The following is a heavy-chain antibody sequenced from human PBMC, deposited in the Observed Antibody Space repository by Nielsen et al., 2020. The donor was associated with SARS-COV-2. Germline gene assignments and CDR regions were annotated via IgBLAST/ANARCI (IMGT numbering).Heavy chain of an antibody. CDR2: ISSSGSTI. CDR1: EFTFSSYE. D-gene: IGHD6-6*01. J-gene: IGHJ4*02. V-gene: IGHV3-48*03. Sequence: GGSLRLSCAASEFTFSSYEMNWVRQAPGKGLEWVSYISSSGSTIYYADSVKGRFTISGDNAKNSLYLQMNSLRAEDTAVYYCARGSSPMDYWGQGTLVTVSS. CDR3: ARGSSPMDY.